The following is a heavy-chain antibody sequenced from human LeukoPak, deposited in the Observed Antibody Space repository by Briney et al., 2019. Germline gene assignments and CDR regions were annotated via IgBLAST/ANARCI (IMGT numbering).Heavy chain of an antibody. J-gene: IGHJ4*02. Sequence: ASVKVSCKASGGTFSSYAISWVRQAPGQGLEWMGIINPSGGSTSYAQKFQGRVTMTRDTSTSTVYMELSSLRSEDTAVYYCARDLYDSSGYYMDYWGQGTLVTVSS. CDR1: GGTFSSYA. CDR3: ARDLYDSSGYYMDY. D-gene: IGHD3-22*01. V-gene: IGHV1-46*01. CDR2: INPSGGST.